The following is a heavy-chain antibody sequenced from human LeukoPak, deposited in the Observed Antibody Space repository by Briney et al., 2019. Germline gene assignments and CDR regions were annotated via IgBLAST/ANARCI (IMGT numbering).Heavy chain of an antibody. V-gene: IGHV1-8*01. CDR3: ARGRNEDFWSGYYKDY. CDR1: GCTFTSYD. Sequence: ASVKVSCKASGCTFTSYDINWVRQATGQGLEWMGWMNPNSGNTGYAQKFQGRVTMTRNTSISTAYMELSSLRSEDTAVYYCARGRNEDFWSGYYKDYWGQGTLVTVSS. J-gene: IGHJ4*02. D-gene: IGHD3-3*01. CDR2: MNPNSGNT.